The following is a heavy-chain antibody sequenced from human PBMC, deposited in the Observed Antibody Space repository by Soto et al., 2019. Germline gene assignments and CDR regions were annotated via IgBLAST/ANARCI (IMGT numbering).Heavy chain of an antibody. D-gene: IGHD3-3*01. CDR3: AKDVYYDFWSGYYPKYYYYYGMDV. CDR2: ISGSGGST. CDR1: GFTFSSYA. V-gene: IGHV3-23*01. J-gene: IGHJ6*02. Sequence: PGGSLRLSCAASGFTFSSYAMSWVRQAPGKGLEWVSAISGSGGSTYYADSVKGRFTISRDNSKNTLYLQMNSLRAEDTAVYYCAKDVYYDFWSGYYPKYYYYYGMDVWGRGTTVTVSS.